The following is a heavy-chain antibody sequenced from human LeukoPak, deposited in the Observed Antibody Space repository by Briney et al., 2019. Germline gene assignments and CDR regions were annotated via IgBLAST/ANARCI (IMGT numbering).Heavy chain of an antibody. CDR1: AASFSSHY. J-gene: IGHJ3*02. CDR3: ARDLFTVTKGFDI. V-gene: IGHV4-59*11. D-gene: IGHD4-17*01. CDR2: ISYIGST. Sequence: NASETLSLTCAVSAASFSSHYWTWIRQSPGKGLEWIGYISYIGSTNYNPSLKSRVTISIDTSRNQFSLKLRSVTAADTAVYSCARDLFTVTKGFDIWGQGTMVSVSS.